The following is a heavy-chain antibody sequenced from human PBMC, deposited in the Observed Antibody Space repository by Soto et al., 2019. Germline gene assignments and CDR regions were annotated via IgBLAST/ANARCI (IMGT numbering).Heavy chain of an antibody. CDR1: GFTFSSYS. V-gene: IGHV3-21*01. Sequence: PGGSLRLSCAASGFTFSSYSMNWVRQAPGKGLEWVSSISSSSSYIYYADSVKGRFTISRDNAKNSLYLQMNSLRAEDTAVYYCARRITAMSPLAYWGQGTLVTVSS. J-gene: IGHJ4*02. CDR3: ARRITAMSPLAY. CDR2: ISSSSSYI. D-gene: IGHD5-18*01.